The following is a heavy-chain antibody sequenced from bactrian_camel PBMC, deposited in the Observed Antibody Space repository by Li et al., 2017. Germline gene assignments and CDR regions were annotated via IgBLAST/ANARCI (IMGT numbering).Heavy chain of an antibody. CDR1: GYSSVC. CDR2: FLNDGTT. CDR3: AAVRYGVTWYPLCRARSADFGY. D-gene: IGHD6*01. J-gene: IGHJ6*01. V-gene: IGHV3S53*01. Sequence: HVQLVESGGGSVQAGGSLRLSCAASGYSSVCMGWFRQAPGKGREGIATFLNDGTTTYADSVKGRFTISKDNAKNTLYLQMNSLKPEDTAMYYCAAVRYGVTWYPLCRARSADFGYWGQGTQVTVS.